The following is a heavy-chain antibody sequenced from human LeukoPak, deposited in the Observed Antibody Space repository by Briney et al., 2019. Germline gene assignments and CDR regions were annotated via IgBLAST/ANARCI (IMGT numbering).Heavy chain of an antibody. J-gene: IGHJ4*02. Sequence: GGSLRLSCAASGFTFSSYSMNWVRQAPGKGLEWVSYISSSSSTIYYADSVKGRFTISRDNAKNPLYPQMNSLRADDTAVDYCTREAREISGWYGGVGYWGQGTLVTVSS. V-gene: IGHV3-48*01. D-gene: IGHD6-19*01. CDR3: TREAREISGWYGGVGY. CDR1: GFTFSSYS. CDR2: ISSSSSTI.